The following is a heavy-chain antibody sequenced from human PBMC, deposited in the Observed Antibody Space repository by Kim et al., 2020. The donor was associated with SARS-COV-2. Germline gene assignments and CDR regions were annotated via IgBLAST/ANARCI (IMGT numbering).Heavy chain of an antibody. CDR3: AAVGATVGCFDY. CDR1: GGSISSSNYY. D-gene: IGHD1-26*01. Sequence: SETLSLTCTVSGGSISSSNYYWGWIRQPPGKGLEWIGNIYYSGSTYYTPSLKSRVTISVDTSKNQFSLKLTSVTAADSAVYYCAAVGATVGCFDYWGQGT. V-gene: IGHV4-39*01. J-gene: IGHJ4*02. CDR2: IYYSGST.